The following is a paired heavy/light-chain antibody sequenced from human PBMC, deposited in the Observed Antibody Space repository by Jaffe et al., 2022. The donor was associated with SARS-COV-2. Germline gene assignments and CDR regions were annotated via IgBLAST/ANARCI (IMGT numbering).Heavy chain of an antibody. Sequence: QVQLQQWGAGLLKPSETLSLTCAVYGGSFSGYYWSWIRQPPGKGLEWIGEINHSGSTNYNPSLKSRVTISVDTSKNQFSLKLSSVTAADTAVYYCARGPLYYYGSGSYAHYYYYYYMDVWGKGTTVTVSS. J-gene: IGHJ6*03. V-gene: IGHV4-34*01. CDR3: ARGPLYYYGSGSYAHYYYYYYMDV. CDR1: GGSFSGYY. CDR2: INHSGST. D-gene: IGHD3-10*01.
Light chain of an antibody. J-gene: IGLJ3*02. Sequence: QSALTQPASVSGSPGQSITISCTGTSSDVGGYNYVSWYQQHPGKAPKLMIYDVSNRPSGVSNRFSGSKSGNTASLTISGLQAEDEADYYCSSYTSSSPWVFGGGTKLTVL. CDR1: SSDVGGYNY. CDR2: DVS. CDR3: SSYTSSSPWV. V-gene: IGLV2-14*01.